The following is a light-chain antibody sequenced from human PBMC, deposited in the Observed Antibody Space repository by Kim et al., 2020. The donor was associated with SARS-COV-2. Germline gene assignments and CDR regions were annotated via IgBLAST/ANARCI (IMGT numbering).Light chain of an antibody. CDR2: GAS. J-gene: IGKJ2*01. Sequence: EIVLPQSPGTLSLSPGERATLSCRSSQSVSNNYLAWYQQRPGQAPRLLIYGASSRATGIPDRFSGSGSGTDFTLTISRLEPEDFAVYYCQQYGSSPYTFGQGTKLEI. V-gene: IGKV3-20*01. CDR1: QSVSNNY. CDR3: QQYGSSPYT.